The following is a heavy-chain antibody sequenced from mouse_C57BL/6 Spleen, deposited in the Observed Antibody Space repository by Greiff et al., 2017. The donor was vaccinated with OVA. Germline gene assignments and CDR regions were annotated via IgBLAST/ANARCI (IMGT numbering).Heavy chain of an antibody. CDR3: SHYYGTLGFAY. V-gene: IGHV1-26*01. J-gene: IGHJ3*01. CDR2: INPNNGGT. D-gene: IGHD1-1*01. Sequence: VQLQQSGPELVKPGASVKISCKASGYTFTDYYMNWVKQSHGKSLEWIGDINPNNGGTSYNQKFKGKATLTVDKSSSTAYMELRSLTSEDSAVYYCSHYYGTLGFAYWGQGTLVTVSA. CDR1: GYTFTDYY.